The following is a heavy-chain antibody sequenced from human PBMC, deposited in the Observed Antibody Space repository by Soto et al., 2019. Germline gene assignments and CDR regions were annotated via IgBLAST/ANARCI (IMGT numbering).Heavy chain of an antibody. Sequence: QVQLVESVGGVVQPGRSLRLSCAASGFTFRNYAMVWGRQATCKGLERVAGISYEGTNKYYADSVKGRYTISRDNSKNTLSLQMNSLRDEDAAVYYCASGDSNSWSDYWGQGTLVTVSS. D-gene: IGHD6-13*01. CDR3: ASGDSNSWSDY. CDR1: GFTFRNYA. J-gene: IGHJ4*02. V-gene: IGHV3-30*01. CDR2: ISYEGTNK.